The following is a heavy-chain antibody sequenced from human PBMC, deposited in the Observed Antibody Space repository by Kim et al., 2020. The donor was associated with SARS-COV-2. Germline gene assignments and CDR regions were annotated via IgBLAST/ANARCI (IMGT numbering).Heavy chain of an antibody. CDR3: ARQHCSGGSCYSWWFDP. CDR1: GGSISSYY. J-gene: IGHJ5*02. CDR2: IYYSGST. Sequence: SETLSLTCTVSGGSISSYYWSWIRQSPGKGLEWIGYIYYSGSTNYNPSLKSRVTISVDTSKNQFSLKLSSVTAADTAVYYCARQHCSGGSCYSWWFDPWGQGTLVTVSS. V-gene: IGHV4-59*08. D-gene: IGHD2-15*01.